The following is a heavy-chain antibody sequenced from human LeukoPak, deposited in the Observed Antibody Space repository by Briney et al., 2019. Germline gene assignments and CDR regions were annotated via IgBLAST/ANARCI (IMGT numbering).Heavy chain of an antibody. V-gene: IGHV3-13*01. Sequence: PGGSLRLPCAASGFTFSKDDFHWVRQAPGKGLEWVAAIGVTGDTYYANSVKGRFTISRDNSKSTVYLQMNSLRTEDTAVYYCAKDRVSPGFNWFDPWGQGTLVTVSS. CDR3: AKDRVSPGFNWFDP. CDR1: GFTFSKDD. CDR2: IGVTGDT. J-gene: IGHJ5*02. D-gene: IGHD2-15*01.